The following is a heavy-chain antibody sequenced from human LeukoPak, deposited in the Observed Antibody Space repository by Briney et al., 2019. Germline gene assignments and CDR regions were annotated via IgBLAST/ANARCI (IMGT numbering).Heavy chain of an antibody. CDR3: AREYYYDSSGYPDFDY. Sequence: ASVKVSCKASGYSFTSYGISWVRQAPGQGLEWMGWIGAYNGYTNYAQKLQGRVTMTTDTSTSTAYMELRSLRSDDTAVYYCAREYYYDSSGYPDFDYWGQGTLVTVSS. CDR2: IGAYNGYT. V-gene: IGHV1-18*01. D-gene: IGHD3-22*01. CDR1: GYSFTSYG. J-gene: IGHJ4*02.